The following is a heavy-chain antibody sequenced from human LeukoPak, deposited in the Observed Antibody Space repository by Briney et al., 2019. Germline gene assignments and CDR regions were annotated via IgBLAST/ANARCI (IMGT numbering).Heavy chain of an antibody. V-gene: IGHV3-20*04. Sequence: GGSLRLSXAASGFTFSSYWMHWVRQAPGKGLEWVSAINWNGVSTNYADSVKGRFTISRDNAKNSLYLQMSSLRAEDTALYYCARDKALVAGAFDIWGQGTMVTVSS. D-gene: IGHD2-15*01. CDR2: INWNGVST. J-gene: IGHJ3*02. CDR3: ARDKALVAGAFDI. CDR1: GFTFSSYW.